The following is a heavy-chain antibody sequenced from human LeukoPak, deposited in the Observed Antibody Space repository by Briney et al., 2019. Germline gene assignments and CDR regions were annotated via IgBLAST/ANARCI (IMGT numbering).Heavy chain of an antibody. J-gene: IGHJ5*02. D-gene: IGHD3-3*01. V-gene: IGHV4-38-2*01. Sequence: SETLSLTCAVSGYSISSGYYCGWLRQPPGKGLEWIGTIYHSGSAYYSPSLTSRVTISLDTSTNQFSLRLSSVTAADTAVYYCASSWSGYLNWFDPWGQGTLVTVSS. CDR1: GYSISSGYY. CDR2: IYHSGSA. CDR3: ASSWSGYLNWFDP.